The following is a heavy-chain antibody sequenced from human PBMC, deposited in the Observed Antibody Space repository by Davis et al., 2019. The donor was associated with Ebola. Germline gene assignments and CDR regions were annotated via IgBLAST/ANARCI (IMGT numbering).Heavy chain of an antibody. V-gene: IGHV4-34*01. J-gene: IGHJ4*02. CDR2: INHSGST. CDR3: ARGRRYSYGPPRY. D-gene: IGHD5-18*01. Sequence: GSLRLSCAVSGGSFSGYYWSWIRQPPGKGLAWIGEINHSGSTNYNPSLKSRVTISVDTSKNQFSLKLSSVTAADTAVYYCARGRRYSYGPPRYWGQGTLVTVSS. CDR1: GGSFSGYY.